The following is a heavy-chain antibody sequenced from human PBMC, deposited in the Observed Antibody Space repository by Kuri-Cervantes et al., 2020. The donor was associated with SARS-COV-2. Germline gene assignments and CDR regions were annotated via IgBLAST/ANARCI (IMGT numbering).Heavy chain of an antibody. D-gene: IGHD3-3*01. Sequence: SETLSLTCAVSGGSISSGGYSWSWIRQPPGKGLEWIGYIYYSGSTNYNPSLKSRVTISVDTSKNQFSLKLSSVTAADTAVYYCARVRGDYDFWSGYYRPYYYYGMDVWGQGTTVTVSS. J-gene: IGHJ6*02. V-gene: IGHV4-61*08. CDR1: GGSISSGGYS. CDR3: ARVRGDYDFWSGYYRPYYYYGMDV. CDR2: IYYSGST.